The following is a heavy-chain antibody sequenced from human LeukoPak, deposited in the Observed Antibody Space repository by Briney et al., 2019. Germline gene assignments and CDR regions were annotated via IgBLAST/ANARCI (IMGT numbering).Heavy chain of an antibody. J-gene: IGHJ4*02. V-gene: IGHV3-9*01. CDR2: ISWNSGSI. CDR3: AKQAQGGYNRYFDY. D-gene: IGHD3-22*01. CDR1: GFTFDDYA. Sequence: GGSLRLSCAASGFTFDDYAMHWVRQAPGKGLEWVLGISWNSGSIGYADSVKGRFTISRDNAKNSLYLQMNSLRAEDKALYYCAKQAQGGYNRYFDYWGRGTLVTVSS.